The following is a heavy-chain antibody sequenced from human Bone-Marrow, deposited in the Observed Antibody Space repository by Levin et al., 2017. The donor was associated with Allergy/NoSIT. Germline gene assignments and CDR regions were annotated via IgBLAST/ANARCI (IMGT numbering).Heavy chain of an antibody. CDR1: GFAFTSSA. CDR2: ITGSGDTT. Sequence: ASVKVSCAASGFAFTSSAMSWVRQAPGKGLEWVSGITGSGDTTYYADSVKGRFTISRDNFRSTLYLQMNILRAEDTAVYYCAKDYISYDYYGLDVWGQGTTVTVSS. J-gene: IGHJ6*02. V-gene: IGHV3-23*01. CDR3: AKDYISYDYYGLDV. D-gene: IGHD2/OR15-2a*01.